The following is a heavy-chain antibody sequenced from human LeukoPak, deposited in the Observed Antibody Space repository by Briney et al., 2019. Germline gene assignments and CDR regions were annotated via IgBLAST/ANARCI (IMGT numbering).Heavy chain of an antibody. CDR1: VCTFSSYA. Sequence: SSVKVSFKGSVCTFSSYAFHWVRQPPAHGLGWMGGIILIFGTANYSHKFQGRVPITADEPTNTAYIELSSLRTEDPAVYYCARSVYYDDSSGDTFDYWGQGTLVTVSS. CDR2: IILIFGTA. J-gene: IGHJ4*02. V-gene: IGHV1-69*13. CDR3: ARSVYYDDSSGDTFDY. D-gene: IGHD3-22*01.